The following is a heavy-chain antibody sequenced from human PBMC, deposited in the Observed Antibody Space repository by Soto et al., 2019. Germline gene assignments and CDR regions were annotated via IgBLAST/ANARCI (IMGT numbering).Heavy chain of an antibody. Sequence: PGGSLRLSCAASGFTFTSYAMSWVRQAPGKGLEWVSAISGGGGSTYHADSVKGRFTISRDNSKNTLYLQMSSLRAEDTAVYYCAKAYIAARPIFDYWGQGTLVTVSS. CDR3: AKAYIAARPIFDY. CDR2: ISGGGGST. CDR1: GFTFTSYA. J-gene: IGHJ4*02. V-gene: IGHV3-23*01. D-gene: IGHD6-6*01.